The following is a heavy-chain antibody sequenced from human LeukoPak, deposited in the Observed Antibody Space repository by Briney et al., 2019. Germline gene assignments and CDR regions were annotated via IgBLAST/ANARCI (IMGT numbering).Heavy chain of an antibody. CDR1: GFTFSDYY. CDR3: AKDLYYYDSSGYYYGWYFDL. CDR2: ISSSGSTI. J-gene: IGHJ2*01. Sequence: GGSLRLSCAASGFTFSDYYMSWIRQAPGKGLEWVSYISSSGSTIYYADSVKGRFTISRDNAKNSLYLQMNSLRAEDTALYYCAKDLYYYDSSGYYYGWYFDLWGRGTLVTVSS. D-gene: IGHD3-22*01. V-gene: IGHV3-11*01.